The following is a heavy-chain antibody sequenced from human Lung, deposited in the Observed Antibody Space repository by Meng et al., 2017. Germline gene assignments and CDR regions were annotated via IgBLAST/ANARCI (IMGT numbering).Heavy chain of an antibody. J-gene: IGHJ4*02. CDR1: GYTFSPYG. V-gene: IGHV1-18*01. Sequence: QVNVMQYVAEGKKPGASVKVSCKASGYTFSPYGIMGVRQAPGQGLEYVGWISGFNGYTNYAQKFQGRVSMTTDTSTSTAYMEVRSLRSDDTAVYYCAAPGPSAEAGFDYWGQGTLVTISS. CDR3: AAPGPSAEAGFDY. CDR2: ISGFNGYT. D-gene: IGHD6-13*01.